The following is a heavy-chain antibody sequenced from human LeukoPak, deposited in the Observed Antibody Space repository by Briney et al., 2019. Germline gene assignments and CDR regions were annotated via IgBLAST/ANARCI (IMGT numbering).Heavy chain of an antibody. CDR2: INHSGST. CDR1: GGSFSGYY. Sequence: SETLSLTCAVYGGSFSGYYWSWIRQPPGKGLEWIGEINHSGSTNYNPSLKSRVAISVDTSKNQFSLKLSSVTAADTAVYCCARGSYYDSSGTLGYWGQGTLVTVSS. V-gene: IGHV4-34*01. D-gene: IGHD3-22*01. CDR3: ARGSYYDSSGTLGY. J-gene: IGHJ4*02.